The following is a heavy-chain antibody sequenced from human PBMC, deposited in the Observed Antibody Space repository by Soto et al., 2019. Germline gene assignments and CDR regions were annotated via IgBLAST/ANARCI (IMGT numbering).Heavy chain of an antibody. Sequence: SETLSLNCAVYGGSFSGYYWSWVRQPPGKGLEWIGEINHSGSTNYNPSLKSRVTISVDTSKNQFSLKLSSVTAADTAVYYCARAPLCSSTSCYLSFFDYWGQGTLVTVSS. V-gene: IGHV4-34*01. J-gene: IGHJ4*02. CDR1: GGSFSGYY. D-gene: IGHD2-2*01. CDR2: INHSGST. CDR3: ARAPLCSSTSCYLSFFDY.